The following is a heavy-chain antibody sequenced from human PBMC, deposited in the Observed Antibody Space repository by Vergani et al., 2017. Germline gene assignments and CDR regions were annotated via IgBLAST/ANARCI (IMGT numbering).Heavy chain of an antibody. J-gene: IGHJ6*03. CDR1: GFSFGSYG. V-gene: IGHV3-30*18. CDR3: AKDLGGCNSISCSYYMDV. D-gene: IGHD2/OR15-2a*01. Sequence: VQLVESGGVVVQPGGSLRLSCAASGFSFGSYGMHWVRQSPGKGLEWVAVISNDGGNKYYADSVKGRFTIYKDNTVDMLSLQMNSLRPDDTAVYYCAKDLGGCNSISCSYYMDVWGKGTTVTV. CDR2: ISNDGGNK.